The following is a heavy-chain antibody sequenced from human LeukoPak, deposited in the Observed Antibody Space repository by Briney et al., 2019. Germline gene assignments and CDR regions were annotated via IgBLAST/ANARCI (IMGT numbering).Heavy chain of an antibody. CDR2: ISYDGSNK. D-gene: IGHD6-13*01. Sequence: PGGSLRLSCAASGFTFSSYGMHWVRQAPGKGLEWVAVISYDGSNKYYADSVKGRFTISRDNSKNTLYLQMSSLRAEDTAVYYCAKDVRSSWAYFDYWGQGTLVTVSS. V-gene: IGHV3-30*18. J-gene: IGHJ4*02. CDR3: AKDVRSSWAYFDY. CDR1: GFTFSSYG.